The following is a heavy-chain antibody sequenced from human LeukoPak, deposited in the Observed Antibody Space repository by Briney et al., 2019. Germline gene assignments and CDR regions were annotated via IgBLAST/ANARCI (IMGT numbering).Heavy chain of an antibody. D-gene: IGHD3-10*01. CDR3: AKDVYGSGSYSFDY. Sequence: GGSLRPSCAASGFTFSSYAMSWVRQAPGKGLEWVSAISGSGGSTYYADSVKGRFTISRDNSKNTLYLQMNSLRAEDTAVYYCAKDVYGSGSYSFDYWGQGTLVTVSS. CDR2: ISGSGGST. CDR1: GFTFSSYA. J-gene: IGHJ4*01. V-gene: IGHV3-23*01.